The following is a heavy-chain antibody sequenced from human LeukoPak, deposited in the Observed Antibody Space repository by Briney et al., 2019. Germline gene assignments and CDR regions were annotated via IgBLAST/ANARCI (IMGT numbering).Heavy chain of an antibody. J-gene: IGHJ5*02. CDR1: GFTFSSYW. CDR2: INQGGNGK. D-gene: IGHD1-26*01. V-gene: IGHV3-7*04. CDR3: GRVIVGVTNWFDP. Sequence: GGSLTLSCVASGFTFSSYWMSWVRQAPGKGLEWVASINQGGNGKYYVDSVNGRFTISRDNAKNSMYLQMNSLRAEDTAVYYCGRVIVGVTNWFDPWGQGTLVTVSS.